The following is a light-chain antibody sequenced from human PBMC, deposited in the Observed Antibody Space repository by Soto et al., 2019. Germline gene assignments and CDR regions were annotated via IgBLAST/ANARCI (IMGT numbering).Light chain of an antibody. J-gene: IGKJ1*01. V-gene: IGKV1-5*03. CDR2: KAS. CDR1: QSISTW. Sequence: DIPMTQSPSTLSASVGDRVTITCRASQSISTWLAWYQQRPGKAPKFLIYKASNLQSGVPSRFSGSGSGTEFTLTISSLQPDDFATYYCQQYDTYPWTFGQGTKVELK. CDR3: QQYDTYPWT.